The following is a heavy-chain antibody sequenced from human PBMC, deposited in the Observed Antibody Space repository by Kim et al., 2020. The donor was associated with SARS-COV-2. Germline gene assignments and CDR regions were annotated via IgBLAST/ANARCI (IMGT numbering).Heavy chain of an antibody. CDR2: ISYDGSNK. CDR3: AKETEEVGAMDY. V-gene: IGHV3-30*18. D-gene: IGHD1-26*01. Sequence: GGSLRLSCAASGFTFSSYGMHWVRQAPGKGLEWVAVISYDGSNKYYADSVKGRFTISRDNSKNTLYLQMNSLRAEDTAVYYCAKETEEVGAMDYWGQGTLVTVSS. CDR1: GFTFSSYG. J-gene: IGHJ4*02.